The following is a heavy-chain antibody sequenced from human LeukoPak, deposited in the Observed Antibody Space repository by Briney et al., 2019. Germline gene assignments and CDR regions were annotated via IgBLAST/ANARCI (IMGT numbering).Heavy chain of an antibody. CDR2: ISWNSGSI. Sequence: GRSLRLSCAASGFTFDDYAMHWVRQAPGKGLEWVSGISWNSGSIGYADSVKGRFTISRDDAKNSLYLQMNSLRAEDTALYYCAKVGRAYYYDSSGYFGDRPDYFDYWGQGTLVTVSS. J-gene: IGHJ4*02. CDR3: AKVGRAYYYDSSGYFGDRPDYFDY. V-gene: IGHV3-9*01. CDR1: GFTFDDYA. D-gene: IGHD3-22*01.